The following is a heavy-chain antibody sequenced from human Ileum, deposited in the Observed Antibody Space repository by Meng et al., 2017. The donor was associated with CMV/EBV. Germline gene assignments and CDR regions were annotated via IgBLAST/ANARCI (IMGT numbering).Heavy chain of an antibody. J-gene: IGHJ4*02. V-gene: IGHV3-23*01. D-gene: IGHD2-21*01. CDR3: AKSDCVAADCKLLDH. CDR2: SSHSESDT. CDR1: GFTFNNSA. Sequence: GGPLRLPCAVPGFTFNNSAKSWVRQAPGKRLEWVSASSHSESDTSYADSVKGRFTISRDSSKNTLYLQLNSLKAEDTTIYYCAKSDCVAADCKLLDHWGQGTLVTVSS.